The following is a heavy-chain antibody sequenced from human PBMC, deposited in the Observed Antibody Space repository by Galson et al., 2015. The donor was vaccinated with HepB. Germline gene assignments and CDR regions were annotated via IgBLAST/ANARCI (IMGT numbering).Heavy chain of an antibody. CDR1: GYTFTGYY. J-gene: IGHJ6*03. D-gene: IGHD1-26*01. V-gene: IGHV1-2*02. Sequence: SVKVSCKASGYTFTGYYMHWVRQAPGQGLEWMGWINPNSGGTNYAQKFQGRVTMTRDTSISTAYMELSRLRSDDTAVYYCARGESIVGFTPVYYYYMDVWGKGTTVTVSS. CDR3: ARGESIVGFTPVYYYYMDV. CDR2: INPNSGGT.